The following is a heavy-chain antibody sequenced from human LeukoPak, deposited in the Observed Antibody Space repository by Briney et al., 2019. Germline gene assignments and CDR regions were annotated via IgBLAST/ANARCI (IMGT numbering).Heavy chain of an antibody. CDR2: IYYSGST. V-gene: IGHV4-39*01. CDR3: VVFWSGSSHN. J-gene: IGHJ4*02. CDR1: GGPISSIGYY. Sequence: SETLSLTCTVSGGPISSIGYYWGWIRQPPGKGLEWIGSIYYSGSTYYNPSLKSRVTISVDTSKNQFSLKLSSVTAADTAVYYCVVFWSGSSHNWGQGTLVTVSS. D-gene: IGHD3-3*01.